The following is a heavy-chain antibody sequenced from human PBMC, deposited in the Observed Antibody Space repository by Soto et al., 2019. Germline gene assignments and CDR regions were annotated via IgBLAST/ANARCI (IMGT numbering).Heavy chain of an antibody. V-gene: IGHV6-1*01. Sequence: SQTLSLTCAISGDSVSSSSVTWNWIRQSPSRGLEWLGRTYYRSKWYNDYAESVKSRITINPDTSKNQFSLHLNSVTPEDTAVYYCVRLIGSGWYFDYWGQGTLVTVSS. D-gene: IGHD6-19*01. CDR2: TYYRSKWYN. J-gene: IGHJ4*02. CDR3: VRLIGSGWYFDY. CDR1: GDSVSSSSVT.